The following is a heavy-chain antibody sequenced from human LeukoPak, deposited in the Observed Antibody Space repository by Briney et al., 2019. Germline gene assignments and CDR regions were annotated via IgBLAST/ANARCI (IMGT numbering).Heavy chain of an antibody. V-gene: IGHV4-59*01. Sequence: SETLSLTCTVSGGSISSYYWGWIRQPPGKGLEWIGYIYYSGSTNYNPSLKSRVTISVDTSKNQFSLKLSSVTAADTAVYYCARVNTIFGVVIHPVYNWFDPWGQGTLVTVSS. CDR2: IYYSGST. CDR1: GGSISSYY. CDR3: ARVNTIFGVVIHPVYNWFDP. D-gene: IGHD3-3*01. J-gene: IGHJ5*02.